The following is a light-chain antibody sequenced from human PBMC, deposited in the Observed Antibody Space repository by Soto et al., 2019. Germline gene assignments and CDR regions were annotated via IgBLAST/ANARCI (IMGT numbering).Light chain of an antibody. J-gene: IGLJ1*01. V-gene: IGLV2-11*01. CDR2: DVS. Sequence: QSALTQPRSVSGAPGHSVTISCTGTSSDVGGYSYVSWYQQHPGKAPKLMISDVSKRPSGVPDRFSGSKFGNTASLTISGLQAEDAADYYCCSYAGAFTYVFGSGTKLTVL. CDR1: SSDVGGYSY. CDR3: CSYAGAFTYV.